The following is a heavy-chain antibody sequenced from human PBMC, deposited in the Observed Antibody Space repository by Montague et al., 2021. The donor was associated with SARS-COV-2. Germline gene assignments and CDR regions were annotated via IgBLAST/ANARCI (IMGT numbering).Heavy chain of an antibody. D-gene: IGHD2-2*01. J-gene: IGHJ3*01. CDR2: INHSGTA. CDR1: GGSFSVYY. CDR3: AKEREVVRAAMTLVAFDL. Sequence: SETLSLTCAVYGGSFSVYYWSWLRQSPRSGLEWIADINHSGTANYNPSLKSRVSISVDTSKNQFTLKLTSVTAADTAMYYCAKEREVVRAAMTLVAFDLWGQGTMVTVSS. V-gene: IGHV4-34*01.